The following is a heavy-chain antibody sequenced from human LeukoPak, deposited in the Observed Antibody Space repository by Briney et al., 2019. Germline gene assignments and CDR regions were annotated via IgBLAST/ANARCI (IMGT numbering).Heavy chain of an antibody. J-gene: IGHJ6*02. D-gene: IGHD2-21*02. CDR3: ARGDYYYYYGMDV. Sequence: GGSLRLSCAASGFTFSNYAMSWVRQAPGKGLEWVSAISGSGGSTYYADSVKGRFTISRDNSKNTLYLQMNSLRAEDTAVYYCARGDYYYYYGMDVWGQGTTVTVSS. V-gene: IGHV3-23*01. CDR2: ISGSGGST. CDR1: GFTFSNYA.